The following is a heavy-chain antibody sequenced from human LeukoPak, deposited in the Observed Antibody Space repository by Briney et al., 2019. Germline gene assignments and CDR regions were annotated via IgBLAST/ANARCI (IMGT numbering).Heavy chain of an antibody. V-gene: IGHV4-31*03. J-gene: IGHJ4*02. CDR2: IYYSVST. CDR3: AREVATINGFDY. Sequence: SETLFLTCTVTGGSISSGGYYSSWIRQHPGRGLEWIGYIYYSVSTYYNLSLRSRVTISVDTSNNQFSLKLSSVTAADTAVNYCAREVATINGFDYWGEGTLVTVS. CDR1: GGSISSGGYY. D-gene: IGHD5-12*01.